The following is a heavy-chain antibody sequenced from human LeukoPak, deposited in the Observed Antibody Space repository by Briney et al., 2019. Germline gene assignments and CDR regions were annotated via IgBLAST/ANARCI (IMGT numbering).Heavy chain of an antibody. CDR3: ARAVNSSWYVGAPYYYYYGMDV. Sequence: SVKVSCKASEGTFSSYAISWVRQAPGQGLEWMGGIIPIFGTANYAQNLQGRVTITADESTSTAYMELSSLRSEDTAVYYCARAVNSSWYVGAPYYYYYGMDVWGQGTTVTVSS. J-gene: IGHJ6*02. V-gene: IGHV1-69*13. CDR2: IIPIFGTA. D-gene: IGHD6-13*01. CDR1: EGTFSSYA.